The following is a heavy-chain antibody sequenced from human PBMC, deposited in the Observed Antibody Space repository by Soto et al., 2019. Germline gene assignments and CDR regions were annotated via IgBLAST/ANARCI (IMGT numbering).Heavy chain of an antibody. Sequence: LSLTCTVSGGSIGSYHWSWVQQPPGKGLEWIASVYYTGTTNYNPSLGSRVTISIDAPENQISLKLTSVTAADTAFYYCARDTVLTGMFDFWGQGTLVTVSS. CDR3: ARDTVLTGMFDF. D-gene: IGHD4-17*01. J-gene: IGHJ4*02. V-gene: IGHV4-59*01. CDR2: VYYTGTT. CDR1: GGSIGSYH.